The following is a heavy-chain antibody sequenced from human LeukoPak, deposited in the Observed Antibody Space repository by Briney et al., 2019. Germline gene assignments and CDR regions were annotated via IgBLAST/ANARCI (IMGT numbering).Heavy chain of an antibody. CDR3: VKDIQCSY. Sequence: PGGSLTLSCAASGFNFGDAAMTWVRQVPGKGLQWVSLISSSGLNTYYADSVKGRFALSRDNSKNTLDLQMNSLRADDTAVYYCVKDIQCSYWGQGTPVIVSS. CDR1: GFNFGDAA. D-gene: IGHD2-21*01. CDR2: ISSSGLNT. V-gene: IGHV3-23*01. J-gene: IGHJ4*02.